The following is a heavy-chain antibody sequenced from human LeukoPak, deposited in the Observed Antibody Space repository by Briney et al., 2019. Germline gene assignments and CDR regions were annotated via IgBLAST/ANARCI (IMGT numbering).Heavy chain of an antibody. CDR2: INPNSGDT. CDR3: ARVRVTTVTYFDY. J-gene: IGHJ4*02. D-gene: IGHD4-17*01. V-gene: IGHV1-2*02. CDR1: GYTFTGYY. Sequence: ASVKVSCKASGYTFTGYYMHWVRQAPGQGLEWMGWINPNSGDTNYAQKFQGRVTMTRDTSISTAYMELSRLRSDDTAVYYCARVRVTTVTYFDYWGQGTLVTVSS.